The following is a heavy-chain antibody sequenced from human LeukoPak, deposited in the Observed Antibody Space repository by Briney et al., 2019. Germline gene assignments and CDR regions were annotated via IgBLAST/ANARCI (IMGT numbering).Heavy chain of an antibody. CDR2: IIPIFGTA. CDR3: ARGVGYYDSSGYYYGWYFDY. D-gene: IGHD3-22*01. J-gene: IGHJ4*02. CDR1: GGTFNSYA. Sequence: ASVKVSCKASGGTFNSYAISWVRQAPGQGLEWMGRIIPIFGTANYAQKFQGRVTITTDESTSTAYMELSSLRSEDTAAYYCARGVGYYDSSGYYYGWYFDYWGQGTLVTVSS. V-gene: IGHV1-69*05.